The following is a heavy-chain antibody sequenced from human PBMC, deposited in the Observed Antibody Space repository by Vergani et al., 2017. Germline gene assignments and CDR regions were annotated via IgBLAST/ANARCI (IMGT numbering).Heavy chain of an antibody. J-gene: IGHJ2*01. Sequence: EVHLVESGGGLVQPGRSLRLSCSGSGFTLGDYAMTWVRQAPGKGLEWVSYISSSGSTIYYADSVKGRFTISRDNAKNSLYLQMNSLRAEDTAVYYCAREINWGWWYFDLWGRGTLVTVSS. CDR2: ISSSGSTI. V-gene: IGHV3-48*03. CDR1: GFTLGDYA. CDR3: AREINWGWWYFDL. D-gene: IGHD7-27*01.